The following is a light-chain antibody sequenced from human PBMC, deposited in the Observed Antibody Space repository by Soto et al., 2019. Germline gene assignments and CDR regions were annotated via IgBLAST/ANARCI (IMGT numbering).Light chain of an antibody. V-gene: IGLV1-40*01. J-gene: IGLJ1*01. Sequence: QSVLTQPPSVSGAPGQRVTISFTGSSSNIGAGYDVHWYQQLPGTAPKLLIYGNSNRPSGVPDRFSGSKSGTSASLAITGLQAEDEADYYCQSYDSSLKNVFGTGTKVTVL. CDR3: QSYDSSLKNV. CDR2: GNS. CDR1: SSNIGAGYD.